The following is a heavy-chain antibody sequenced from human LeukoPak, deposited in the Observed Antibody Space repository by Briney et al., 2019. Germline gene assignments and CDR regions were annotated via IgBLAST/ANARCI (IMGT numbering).Heavy chain of an antibody. V-gene: IGHV3-23*01. CDR1: GFTFSSYA. Sequence: GGSLRLSCAASGFTFSSYAMSWVRQAPGEGLEWVSGISGSGVSTYYADSVKGRFTISRDISKNTLYLQMNTLRAEDTAVYYCAKHRSGVVPAVFDYWGQGTLVTVSS. D-gene: IGHD2-2*01. CDR3: AKHRSGVVPAVFDY. J-gene: IGHJ4*02. CDR2: ISGSGVST.